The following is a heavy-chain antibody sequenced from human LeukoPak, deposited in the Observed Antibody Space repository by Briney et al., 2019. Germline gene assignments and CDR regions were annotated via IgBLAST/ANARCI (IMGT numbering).Heavy chain of an antibody. Sequence: SEALSLTCTVSGGSISSGSYYWSWIRQHPGKGLEWIGYIYYSGATYCNPSLKSRVTISLDTSKNQFSLNLSSVTAADTAVYYCARGLRGDFDYWGQGTLVTVSS. CDR2: IYYSGAT. CDR1: GGSISSGSYY. D-gene: IGHD3-10*01. J-gene: IGHJ4*02. CDR3: ARGLRGDFDY. V-gene: IGHV4-31*03.